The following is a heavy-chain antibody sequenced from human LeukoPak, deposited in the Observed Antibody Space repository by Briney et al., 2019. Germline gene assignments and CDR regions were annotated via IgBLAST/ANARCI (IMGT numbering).Heavy chain of an antibody. CDR1: GFSFSSYG. D-gene: IGHD3-10*01. Sequence: GGSLRLSCAASGFSFSSYGMHWVRQAPGKGLEWVAVISFDGTTKYYADSVKGRFTISRDNSKNTLYLQMDSLRLEDTAVYYCADESGFDYWGQGTLVTVSS. J-gene: IGHJ4*02. V-gene: IGHV3-30*03. CDR2: ISFDGTTK. CDR3: ADESGFDY.